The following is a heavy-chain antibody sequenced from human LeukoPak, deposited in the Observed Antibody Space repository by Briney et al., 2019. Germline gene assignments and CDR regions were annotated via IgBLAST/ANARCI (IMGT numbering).Heavy chain of an antibody. V-gene: IGHV3-30-3*01. CDR1: GFTFRNSA. D-gene: IGHD1-1*01. J-gene: IGHJ4*02. Sequence: PGRSLRLSCTASGFTFRNSAMHWVRQAPGKGLGWVAVTSYDEVNKYYADSVKGRFTISRDNSKNTLYLQMNSLRADDTAVYYCARDYKWGQALDCWGQGTLVTVSS. CDR3: ARDYKWGQALDC. CDR2: TSYDEVNK.